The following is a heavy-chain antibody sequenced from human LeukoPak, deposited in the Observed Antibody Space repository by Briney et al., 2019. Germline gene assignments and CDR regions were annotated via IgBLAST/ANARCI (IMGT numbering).Heavy chain of an antibody. CDR2: MYHRGHT. CDR1: GGSINSTTYY. J-gene: IGHJ4*02. CDR3: VRNGGFGRTSDC. Sequence: SETLSLTCTVSGGSINSTTYYWGWIRQSPGKGLEWIGSMYHRGHTFYNPSLKGRVTISVDASKNQFSLKVISVTAADTAVYSCVRNGGFGRTSDCWGQGVLVTVSS. D-gene: IGHD3-16*01. V-gene: IGHV4-39*01.